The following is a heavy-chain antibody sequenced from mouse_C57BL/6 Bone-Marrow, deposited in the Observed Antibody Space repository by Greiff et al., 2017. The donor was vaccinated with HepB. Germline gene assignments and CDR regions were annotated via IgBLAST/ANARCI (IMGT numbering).Heavy chain of an antibody. V-gene: IGHV1-63*01. Sequence: QVQLQQSGAELVRPGTSVKMSCKASGYTFTNYWIGWAKQRPGHGLEWIGDIYPGGGYTNYNEKFKGKATLTADKSSSTAYMQFSSLTSEDSAISYCARRSHYYGISSYYFDYRGQGTTLTVSS. CDR2: IYPGGGYT. CDR3: ARRSHYYGISSYYFDY. D-gene: IGHD1-1*01. J-gene: IGHJ2*01. CDR1: GYTFTNYW.